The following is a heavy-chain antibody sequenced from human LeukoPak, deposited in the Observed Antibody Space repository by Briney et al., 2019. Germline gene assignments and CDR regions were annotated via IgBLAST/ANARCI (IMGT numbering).Heavy chain of an antibody. CDR3: ARRGHGYGSPFDY. CDR1: GFTFSSYA. J-gene: IGHJ4*02. V-gene: IGHV3-23*01. Sequence: GGSLRLSCAASGFTFSSYAMRWVRQAPGKGLEWVSAISGSGGSTYYADSVKGRFTISRDNSKNTLDLQMNSLRAEDTAVYYCARRGHGYGSPFDYWGQGTLVTVSS. D-gene: IGHD5-18*01. CDR2: ISGSGGST.